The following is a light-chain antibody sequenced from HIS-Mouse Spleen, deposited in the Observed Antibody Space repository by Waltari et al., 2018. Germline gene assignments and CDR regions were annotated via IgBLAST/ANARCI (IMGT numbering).Light chain of an antibody. CDR2: KAS. Sequence: DIQMTQSPSTLSASVGDRVTITCRASQSISSWLDWYQQKPGKAPKLLIYKASSLESGVPSRFSGSGSGTEFTLTISSLPPDDFATYSCQQYNSYTWTFGQGTKVEIK. CDR1: QSISSW. V-gene: IGKV1-5*03. J-gene: IGKJ1*01. CDR3: QQYNSYTWT.